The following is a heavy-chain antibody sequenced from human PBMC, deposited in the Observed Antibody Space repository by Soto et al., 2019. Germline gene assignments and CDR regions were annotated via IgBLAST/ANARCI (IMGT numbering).Heavy chain of an antibody. CDR1: GFTFSDYY. CDR2: ISRSSSYT. Sequence: QVQLVESGGGLVKPGGSLRLSCAASGFTFSDYYMSWIRQAPWKGLEWVSSISRSSSYTNYADSVKGRFTIPRANATNSLYVQMNSLRAEETAVHYSARELPGYSGYDYVYYYFGMDVWGQGTTVTVSS. V-gene: IGHV3-11*05. D-gene: IGHD5-12*01. CDR3: ARELPGYSGYDYVYYYFGMDV. J-gene: IGHJ6*02.